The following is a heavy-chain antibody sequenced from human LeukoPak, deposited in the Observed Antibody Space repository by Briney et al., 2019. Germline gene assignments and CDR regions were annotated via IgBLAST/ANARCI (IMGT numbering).Heavy chain of an antibody. V-gene: IGHV3-48*03. J-gene: IGHJ3*02. CDR3: AAFRGYRSPFGFFDI. Sequence: SVKGRFTISRDNGKNSLYLQMNSLRAEDTAVYYCAAFRGYRSPFGFFDIWGQGTMVPVSS. D-gene: IGHD5-12*01.